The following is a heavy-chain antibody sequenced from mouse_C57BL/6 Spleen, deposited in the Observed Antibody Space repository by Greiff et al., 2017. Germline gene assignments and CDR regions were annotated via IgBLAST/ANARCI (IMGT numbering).Heavy chain of an antibody. Sequence: QVQLQQPGAELVKPGASVKMSCKASGYTFTSYWITWVKQRPGQGLEWIGDIYPGSGSTNYNEKFKSKATLTVDTSSSTAYMQLSSLTSEDSAVYYCARERLWLHYFDYWGQGTTLTVSS. V-gene: IGHV1-55*01. CDR3: ARERLWLHYFDY. CDR1: GYTFTSYW. D-gene: IGHD2-2*01. CDR2: IYPGSGST. J-gene: IGHJ2*01.